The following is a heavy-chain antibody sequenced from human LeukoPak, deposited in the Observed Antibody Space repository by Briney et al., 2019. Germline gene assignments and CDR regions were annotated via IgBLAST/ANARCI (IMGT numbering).Heavy chain of an antibody. Sequence: GGSLRLSCAASGFTFINYWMHWVRQAPGRGLMWVSRINIDETSTTYADSVKGRFTTSRDNAKNTLYLQMNSLRADDTAVYYCARQSRATPDYWGQGTLVTVSS. J-gene: IGHJ4*02. V-gene: IGHV3-74*01. D-gene: IGHD4-23*01. CDR3: ARQSRATPDY. CDR1: GFTFINYW. CDR2: INIDETST.